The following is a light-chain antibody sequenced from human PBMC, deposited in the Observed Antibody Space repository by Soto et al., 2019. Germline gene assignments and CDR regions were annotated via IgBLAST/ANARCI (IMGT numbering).Light chain of an antibody. J-gene: IGKJ1*01. CDR2: GAS. V-gene: IGKV3-20*01. CDR3: QQYGSSGT. CDR1: QSVNIY. Sequence: EIVITQSPATLSVSPGERATLCCRASQSVNIYLAWYQQKPGQAPRLLIYGASNRATGIPDRFSGSGSGTDLTLTISRLEPEDFAVYYCQQYGSSGTFGQGTKVDI.